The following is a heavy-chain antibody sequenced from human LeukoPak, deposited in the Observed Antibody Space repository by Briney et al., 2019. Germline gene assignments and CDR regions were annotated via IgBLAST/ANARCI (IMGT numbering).Heavy chain of an antibody. Sequence: GGSLRLSCAASGFTFSNCAMNWVRQAPGKGLEWVSVISGNGGNIYYADSVKGRFTISRDNATNSLYLQMNSLRAEDTAVYYCARGQYTYGYGYFDYWGQGTLATVSS. J-gene: IGHJ4*02. V-gene: IGHV3-21*01. CDR3: ARGQYTYGYGYFDY. CDR2: ISGNGGNI. D-gene: IGHD5-18*01. CDR1: GFTFSNCA.